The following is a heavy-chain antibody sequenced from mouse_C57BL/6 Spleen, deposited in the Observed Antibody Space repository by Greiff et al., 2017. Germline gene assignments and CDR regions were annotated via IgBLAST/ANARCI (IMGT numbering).Heavy chain of an antibody. CDR2: INPSNGGT. D-gene: IGHD1-2*01. Sequence: VQLQQPGTELVKPGASVKLSCKASGYTFTSYWMHWVKQRPGQGLEWIGNINPSNGGTNYYEKFKSKATLTVDKSSSTAYMQLSSLTSEDSAVYYCARPHYYGYAMDYWGQGTSVTVSS. J-gene: IGHJ4*01. CDR3: ARPHYYGYAMDY. CDR1: GYTFTSYW. V-gene: IGHV1-53*01.